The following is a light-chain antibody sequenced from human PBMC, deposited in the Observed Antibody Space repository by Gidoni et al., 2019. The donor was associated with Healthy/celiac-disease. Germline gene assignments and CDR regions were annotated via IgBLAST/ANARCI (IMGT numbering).Light chain of an antibody. CDR2: AAS. Sequence: DIHMTQYPSSLSASVGERVTITCRASQSISSYLNWYQQKPGKAPKLLIYAASSLQSGVPSRFSGSGSGTDFTLTISSLQPEDFATYYCQQSYSTPPTFGGGTKVEIK. V-gene: IGKV1-39*01. CDR3: QQSYSTPPT. CDR1: QSISSY. J-gene: IGKJ4*01.